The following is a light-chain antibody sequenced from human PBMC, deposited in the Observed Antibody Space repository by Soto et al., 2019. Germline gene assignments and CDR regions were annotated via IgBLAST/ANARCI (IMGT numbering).Light chain of an antibody. CDR2: AAT. CDR1: QDISSW. CDR3: HQYHSYPFT. Sequence: DIQLTQSPSSLSASVGARVTITCRASQDISSWLAWYQQKPEKVPKSLIYAATSLQSGVPSSFSGSGSGTDFTLTISSLQPEDFGTYYCHQYHSYPFTFGPGTKLYIK. J-gene: IGKJ3*01. V-gene: IGKV1D-16*01.